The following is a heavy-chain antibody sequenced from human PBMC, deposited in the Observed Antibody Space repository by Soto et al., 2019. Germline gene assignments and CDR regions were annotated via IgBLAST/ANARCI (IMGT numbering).Heavy chain of an antibody. Sequence: QVQLQESGPGLVKPSQTLSLACSVSGAAINSGGYFWSWIRQLPGKGLEWIGYIHYSGTTYYNPSLKSRVVMSMATSKNDFSLKLNSVTAADTAVFYCARGFVETAMAFDYWGQGALVTVSS. CDR2: IHYSGTT. CDR1: GAAINSGGYF. J-gene: IGHJ4*02. D-gene: IGHD5-18*01. V-gene: IGHV4-31*03. CDR3: ARGFVETAMAFDY.